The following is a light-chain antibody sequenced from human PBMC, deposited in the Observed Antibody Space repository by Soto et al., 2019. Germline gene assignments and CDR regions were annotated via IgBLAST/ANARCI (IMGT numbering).Light chain of an antibody. CDR1: QSVSSY. J-gene: IGKJ5*01. V-gene: IGKV3-15*01. Sequence: ILFPQSPATLSLSPGERAILSCRASQSVSSYLAWYQQRPGQAPRILIYAASTRDTAVPDRFSGSGSWTDFTLTITSLQSDDVEVDFCQQYTDWPITFGQGTRLEIK. CDR3: QQYTDWPIT. CDR2: AAS.